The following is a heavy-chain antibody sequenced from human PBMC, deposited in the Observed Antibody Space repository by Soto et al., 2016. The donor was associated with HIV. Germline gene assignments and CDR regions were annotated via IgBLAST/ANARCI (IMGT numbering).Heavy chain of an antibody. V-gene: IGHV4-61*02. D-gene: IGHD3-9*01. Sequence: QVELQESGPGLVKPSQTLSLTCTVSGGSINSGSYYWSWIRQPAGKRLEWIGHIYTSGSTNYNPSLYSRVTISVDTSKNQLSLKLSSVTAADTALYYCARSKRYFDWVLDVWGKGPRPPSPQ. CDR1: GGSINSGSYY. J-gene: IGHJ6*04. CDR2: IYTSGST. CDR3: ARSKRYFDWVLDV.